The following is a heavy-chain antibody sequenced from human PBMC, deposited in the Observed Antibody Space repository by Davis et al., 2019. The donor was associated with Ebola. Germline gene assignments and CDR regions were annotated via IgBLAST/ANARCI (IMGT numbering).Heavy chain of an antibody. CDR2: INQDGSEK. CDR3: ARDVY. Sequence: GESLKISCAASGFTFSIHWMSWVRQAPGKGLEWVANINQDGSEKYYVDSVKGRFTISRDNAKNSLYLQMNSLRAEDTAVYYCARDVYWGQGILVTVSS. V-gene: IGHV3-7*03. J-gene: IGHJ4*02. CDR1: GFTFSIHW.